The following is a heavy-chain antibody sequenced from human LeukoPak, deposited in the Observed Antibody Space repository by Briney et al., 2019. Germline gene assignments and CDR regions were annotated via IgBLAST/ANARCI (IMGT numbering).Heavy chain of an antibody. Sequence: SDTLSLTCAVYGGSFSGFYWSWIRHVPGKGLEWIGEINYTGSTSYNPSLKSRVTISVDTSQNQFFLLLTSVTAADTAVYYCARVAGYLPTRWFDPWGQGTHVTVSS. V-gene: IGHV4-34*01. CDR1: GGSFSGFY. CDR2: INYTGST. D-gene: IGHD6-25*01. J-gene: IGHJ5*02. CDR3: ARVAGYLPTRWFDP.